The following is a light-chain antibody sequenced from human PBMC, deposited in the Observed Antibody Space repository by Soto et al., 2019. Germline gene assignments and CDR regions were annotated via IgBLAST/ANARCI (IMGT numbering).Light chain of an antibody. J-gene: IGKJ4*01. V-gene: IGKV3-20*01. CDR3: QQYGSSPPLT. CDR2: GAS. Sequence: EFVLTQSPGTLSLSPGERATLSCRASQSVSSSYLAWNQQKPGQAPRILIYGASTRATGIPDRFSGSGSGTDFTLTISRLEPENFALYYCQQYGSSPPLTFGGGTKVEIK. CDR1: QSVSSSY.